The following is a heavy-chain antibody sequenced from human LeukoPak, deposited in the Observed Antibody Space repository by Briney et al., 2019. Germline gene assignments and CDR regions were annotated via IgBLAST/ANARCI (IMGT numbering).Heavy chain of an antibody. J-gene: IGHJ4*02. CDR1: GFPFSNHG. V-gene: IGHV3-30*02. Sequence: GGSLRLSCVASGFPFSNHGMHWVRQAPGKGLEWVASIWDDGSDKYSADSVRGRFTISRDNSRNTLFLQMNSLRPEDTAVYYCAKDAANLVFYFDYWGQGALVTVSS. CDR2: IWDDGSDK. CDR3: AKDAANLVFYFDY. D-gene: IGHD5/OR15-5a*01.